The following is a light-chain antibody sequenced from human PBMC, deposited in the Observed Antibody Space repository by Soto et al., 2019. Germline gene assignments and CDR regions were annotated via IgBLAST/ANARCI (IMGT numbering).Light chain of an antibody. V-gene: IGKV3-15*01. CDR2: GAS. Sequence: VMTQSPATLSVSLGERATLSCRASQSLRSSLAWYQQKPGQAPRLLIYGASTMATGIPARFSGSGSGTEFTITISSLQSEDFAVYYCQQYTKWPLTFGGGAKVEIK. CDR1: QSLRSS. J-gene: IGKJ4*02. CDR3: QQYTKWPLT.